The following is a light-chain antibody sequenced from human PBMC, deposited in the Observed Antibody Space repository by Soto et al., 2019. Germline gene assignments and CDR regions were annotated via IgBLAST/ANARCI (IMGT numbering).Light chain of an antibody. J-gene: IGLJ1*01. Sequence: QSVLTQPPSASGSPGQSVTISCTGTSSDVGGYNYVSWYQQHPGKAPKLMIYEVSKRPSGVPDRSSGFKSGNTASLTVSGLQAEDEADYYCSSYAGSNHYVFGTGTKVTVL. V-gene: IGLV2-8*01. CDR3: SSYAGSNHYV. CDR1: SSDVGGYNY. CDR2: EVS.